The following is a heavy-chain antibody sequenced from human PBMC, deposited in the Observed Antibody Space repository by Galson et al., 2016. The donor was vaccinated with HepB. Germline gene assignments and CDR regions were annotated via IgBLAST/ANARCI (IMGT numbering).Heavy chain of an antibody. CDR2: IDWDDDK. J-gene: IGHJ4*02. V-gene: IGHV2-70*11. Sequence: PALVKPTQTLTLTCTFSGFSLSTSGMCVSWIRQPPGKALEWLARIDWDDDKYYSTSLKTRLTISKDASKNQVVLTMTNVDPVDTATYYCARIRGHAPDFYDSSGYYVDYWGQGTLVTVSS. CDR3: ARIRGHAPDFYDSSGYYVDY. CDR1: GFSLSTSGMC. D-gene: IGHD3-22*01.